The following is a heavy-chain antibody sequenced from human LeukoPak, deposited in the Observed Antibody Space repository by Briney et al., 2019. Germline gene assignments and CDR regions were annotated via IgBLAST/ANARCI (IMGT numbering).Heavy chain of an antibody. D-gene: IGHD4-17*01. CDR1: GFTFSSYS. J-gene: IGHJ4*02. CDR3: ARGHTAVTRHFDF. Sequence: TAGGSLRLSCAASGFTFSSYSMTWVRQAPGKGLEWVSIISSGSSAIFSADALKGRFTISRDDAKNLLYLDMNSLRAEDTAVYYCARGHTAVTRHFDFWGQGTLVTVPS. V-gene: IGHV3-21*01. CDR2: ISSGSSAI.